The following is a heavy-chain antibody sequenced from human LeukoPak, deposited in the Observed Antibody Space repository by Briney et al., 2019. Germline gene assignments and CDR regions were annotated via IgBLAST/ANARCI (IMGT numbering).Heavy chain of an antibody. J-gene: IGHJ4*02. CDR3: ARIRGHSSSWYVSY. D-gene: IGHD6-13*01. Sequence: SETLSLTCTVSGGSISSYYWSWIRQPPGKGLEWIGYIYYSGSTNYNPSLKSRVTISVDTSKNQFSLKLSSVTAADTAVYYCARIRGHSSSWYVSYWGQGTLVTVSS. CDR1: GGSISSYY. V-gene: IGHV4-59*08. CDR2: IYYSGST.